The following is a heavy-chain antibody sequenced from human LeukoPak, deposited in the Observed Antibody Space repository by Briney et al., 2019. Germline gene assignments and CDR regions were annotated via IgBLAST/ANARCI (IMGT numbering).Heavy chain of an antibody. J-gene: IGHJ4*02. V-gene: IGHV4-59*12. Sequence: SETLSLTCTASGGSISSYYWSWIRQPPGKGLEGIGYIYYSGSTNYNPSLKSRVTISVDTSKNPFSLKLSSVTAADTAVYYCARRYYGDSLNYWGQGTLVTVSS. CDR3: ARRYYGDSLNY. CDR2: IYYSGST. CDR1: GGSISSYY. D-gene: IGHD4-17*01.